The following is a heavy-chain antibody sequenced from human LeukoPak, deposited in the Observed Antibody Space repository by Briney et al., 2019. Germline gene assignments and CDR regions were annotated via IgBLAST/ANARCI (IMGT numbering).Heavy chain of an antibody. Sequence: GGSLRLSCAASEFTFNNYGMSWVRQDPGKGLEWVSTISGRGRSTYYADSVKGRFIISRDNSKNTLHLQMNSLRTEDTAVYYCAKSDWIGYSAFDYWGQGTLVTVSS. V-gene: IGHV3-23*01. J-gene: IGHJ4*02. CDR3: AKSDWIGYSAFDY. D-gene: IGHD3-3*01. CDR1: EFTFNNYG. CDR2: ISGRGRST.